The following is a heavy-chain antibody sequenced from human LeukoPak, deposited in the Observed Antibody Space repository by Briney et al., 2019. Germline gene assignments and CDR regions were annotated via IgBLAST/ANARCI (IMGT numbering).Heavy chain of an antibody. CDR2: INWNGGRT. V-gene: IGHV3-20*04. CDR1: GFTFDDYG. CDR3: ARDSSGIAVGGTGDY. D-gene: IGHD6-19*01. J-gene: IGHJ4*02. Sequence: GGSLRLSCAASGFTFDDYGMSWVRQAPGKGLEWVSGINWNGGRTGYADSVEGRFTISRDNAKNSLYLQMNSLRAEDTALYYCARDSSGIAVGGTGDYWGQGTLVTVSS.